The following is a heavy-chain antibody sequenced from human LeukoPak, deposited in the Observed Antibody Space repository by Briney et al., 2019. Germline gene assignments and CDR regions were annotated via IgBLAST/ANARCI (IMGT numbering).Heavy chain of an antibody. Sequence: SETLSLTCSVSGGSISSSSYYWGWIRQPPGKGLEWIGSIYYSGSTYYNPSLKSRVTISVDTSKNQFSLKLSSVTAADTAVYYCARFIAAAGTGYYYYGMDVWGQGTTVTVSS. V-gene: IGHV4-39*01. D-gene: IGHD6-13*01. CDR2: IYYSGST. J-gene: IGHJ6*02. CDR1: GGSISSSSYY. CDR3: ARFIAAAGTGYYYYGMDV.